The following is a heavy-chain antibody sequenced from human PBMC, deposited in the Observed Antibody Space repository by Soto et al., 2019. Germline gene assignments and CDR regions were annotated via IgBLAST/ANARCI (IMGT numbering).Heavy chain of an antibody. D-gene: IGHD3-10*01. V-gene: IGHV3-23*01. CDR1: GFTFSSYA. J-gene: IGHJ5*02. CDR2: ISGSGGST. CDR3: AKDQSVLLWFGESYNWFDP. Sequence: GVLRLSCAASGFTFSSYAMSWVRQAPGKGLEWVSAISGSGGSTYYADSVKGRFTISRDNSKNTLYLQMNSLRAEDTAVYYCAKDQSVLLWFGESYNWFDPWGQGTLVTVSS.